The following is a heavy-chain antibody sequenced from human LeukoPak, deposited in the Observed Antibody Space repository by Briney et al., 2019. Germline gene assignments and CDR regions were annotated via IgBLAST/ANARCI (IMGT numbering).Heavy chain of an antibody. CDR1: GYTFTRYY. V-gene: IGHV1-2*02. CDR2: INPNSGGT. Sequence: ASVKLSCKASGYTFTRYYMHWVRQAPGQGLEGMGWINPNSGGTNYAQKFQGRVTMTRDTSISTAFLELSRLRSDDTAVYYCARGGSTIVVVPASNLPSDYWGQGTLVTVSS. CDR3: ARGGSTIVVVPASNLPSDY. D-gene: IGHD2-2*01. J-gene: IGHJ4*02.